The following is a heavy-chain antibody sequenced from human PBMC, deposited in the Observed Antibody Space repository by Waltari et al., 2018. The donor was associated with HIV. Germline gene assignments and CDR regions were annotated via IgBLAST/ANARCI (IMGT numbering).Heavy chain of an antibody. D-gene: IGHD6-13*01. Sequence: QVQLVESGGGVVQPGRSLRLSCAASGFTFSSYGMHWVRQAPGKGMGGVAVIWYDGSKKYYADSVKGRFTISRDNSKKTLWLQMNSLRGEDTAVYYCARDREAADGILDHWGQGTLVTVSS. V-gene: IGHV3-33*01. J-gene: IGHJ4*02. CDR2: IWYDGSKK. CDR1: GFTFSSYG. CDR3: ARDREAADGILDH.